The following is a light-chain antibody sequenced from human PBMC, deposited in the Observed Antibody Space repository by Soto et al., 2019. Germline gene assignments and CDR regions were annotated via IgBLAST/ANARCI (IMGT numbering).Light chain of an antibody. V-gene: IGLV1-44*01. CDR1: SSNIGINT. Sequence: QSVLTQPPSTSGTPGQRVSISCSGGSSNIGINTVTWYQQLPGTAPKLLIYNNIQRPSGVPDRISGSKSGTSAYLAISGLQSEDEADYFCATWDDILHGLVFGGGTKLTVL. CDR2: NNI. CDR3: ATWDDILHGLV. J-gene: IGLJ2*01.